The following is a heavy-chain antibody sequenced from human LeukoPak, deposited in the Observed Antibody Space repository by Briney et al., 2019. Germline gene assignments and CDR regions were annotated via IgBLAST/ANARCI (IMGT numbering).Heavy chain of an antibody. D-gene: IGHD2-2*01. CDR1: GGSSSSSSYY. J-gene: IGHJ5*02. CDR3: ARHGRGVPAARPISP. Sequence: SETLSLTRTVSGGSSSSSSYYWGWIRQPPGKGLGWIGGIYYSGSTYYNPSLKSRVTISVDTSKNQFSLKLSSVTAADTAVYYCARHGRGVPAARPISPWGQGTLVTVSS. V-gene: IGHV4-39*01. CDR2: IYYSGST.